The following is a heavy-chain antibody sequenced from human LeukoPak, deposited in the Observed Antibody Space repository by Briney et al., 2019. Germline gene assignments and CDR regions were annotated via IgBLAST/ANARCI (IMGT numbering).Heavy chain of an antibody. V-gene: IGHV4-39*01. CDR1: RGSITSSSYY. CDR2: IYYSGST. Sequence: SETLSLSCTVSRGSITSSSYYWGWIRQPPGNGREWIGSIYYSGSTYYNPSLKSRVTISVDTSKKQFSLTLSSVTAADPAVYHRAIHLTYIVVVPAATIGWGQGTLVTVSS. D-gene: IGHD2-2*01. CDR3: AIHLTYIVVVPAATIG. J-gene: IGHJ4*02.